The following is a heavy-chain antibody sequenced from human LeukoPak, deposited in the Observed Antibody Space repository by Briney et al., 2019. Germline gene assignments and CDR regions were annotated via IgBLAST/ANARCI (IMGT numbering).Heavy chain of an antibody. CDR1: GFTFSSFA. Sequence: PGGSLRLSCAASGFTFSSFAMSWVRQAPGKGLEWVSGMSHKGDITYYGDAVKGRFTISRDDSENTLYLQMNSLKAEDTAVYYCAKADCSTTSCYFDPWGQGTLVTVSS. CDR3: AKADCSTTSCYFDP. J-gene: IGHJ5*02. D-gene: IGHD2-2*01. CDR2: MSHKGDIT. V-gene: IGHV3-23*01.